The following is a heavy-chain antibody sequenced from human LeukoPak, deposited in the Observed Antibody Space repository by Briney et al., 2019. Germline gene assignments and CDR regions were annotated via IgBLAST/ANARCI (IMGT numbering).Heavy chain of an antibody. V-gene: IGHV4-34*01. D-gene: IGHD3-10*01. Sequence: SETLSPTCAVYGGSFSGYYWSWIPQPPGKGLEWIGEINHSGSTNYNPSLKSRVTISVDTSKNQFSLKLSSVTAADTAVYYCARRSPLYGSGSYYLGYWGQGTLVTVSS. CDR3: ARRSPLYGSGSYYLGY. J-gene: IGHJ4*02. CDR1: GGSFSGYY. CDR2: INHSGST.